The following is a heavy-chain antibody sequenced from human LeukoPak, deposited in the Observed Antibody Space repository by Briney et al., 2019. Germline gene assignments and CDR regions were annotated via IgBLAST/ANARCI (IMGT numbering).Heavy chain of an antibody. CDR3: AIYSYSSSHNWFDP. D-gene: IGHD6-6*01. CDR2: IIPIFGTA. Sequence: ASVKVSCKASGGTFSSYAISWVRQAPGQGLEWMGGIIPIFGTANYAQKFQGRVTITADESTSTAYMELSSLRSEDTAVYYCAIYSYSSSHNWFDPWGQGTLVTVSS. CDR1: GGTFSSYA. J-gene: IGHJ5*02. V-gene: IGHV1-69*13.